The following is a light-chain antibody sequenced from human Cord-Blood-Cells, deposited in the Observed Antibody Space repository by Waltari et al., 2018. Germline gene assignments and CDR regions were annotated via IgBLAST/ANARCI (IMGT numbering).Light chain of an antibody. Sequence: QSALTQPASVSGSPGPSLTIYCPGTSSDVGGYNDVSWYQQHPGKAPKLMIYDVSNRPSGVSNRFSGSKSGNTASLTISGLQAEDEADYYCSSYTSSSSYVFGTGTKVTVL. V-gene: IGLV2-14*01. CDR2: DVS. J-gene: IGLJ1*01. CDR3: SSYTSSSSYV. CDR1: SSDVGGYND.